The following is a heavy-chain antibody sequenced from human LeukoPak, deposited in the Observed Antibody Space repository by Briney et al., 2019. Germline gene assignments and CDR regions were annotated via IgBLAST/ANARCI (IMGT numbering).Heavy chain of an antibody. V-gene: IGHV4-38-2*01. D-gene: IGHD3-22*01. CDR3: ARRRYYDGSGYLE. Sequence: GSLRLSCAASGFTFDDYGMSWVRQAPGKGLEWIGTIYYSGRTYYSPSLKSRVTMSVDPSNNQFSLNLRSVTAADTALYYCARRRYYDGSGYLEWGQGTLLSVSS. CDR1: GFTFDDYG. CDR2: IYYSGRT. J-gene: IGHJ1*01.